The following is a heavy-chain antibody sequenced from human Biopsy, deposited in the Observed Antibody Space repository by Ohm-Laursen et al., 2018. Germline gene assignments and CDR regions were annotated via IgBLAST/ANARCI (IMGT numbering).Heavy chain of an antibody. CDR2: VNHSGST. D-gene: IGHD2-8*02. CDR1: GTSFNDYS. Sequence: SETLSLTCAVFGTSFNDYSWTWIRQPPGKGLVWIGEVNHSGSTKYSPSLKSRVAISGDTSQNQFFLKLTSVTAADTAVYYCARDRIAYCTATSCDNFGLDVWGQGTTVTVSS. V-gene: IGHV4-34*01. J-gene: IGHJ6*02. CDR3: ARDRIAYCTATSCDNFGLDV.